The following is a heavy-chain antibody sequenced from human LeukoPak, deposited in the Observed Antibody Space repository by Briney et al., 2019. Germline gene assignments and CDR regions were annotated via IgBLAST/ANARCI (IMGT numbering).Heavy chain of an antibody. CDR1: GFTFSSYA. Sequence: GSLSLSCAASGFTFSSYAMHWVRQAPGKGLEWVAVISYDGSNKYYADSVKGRFTISRDNSKNTLYLQMNSLRAEDTAVYYCARDQADSSGWYGFDYWGQGTLVTVSS. CDR3: ARDQADSSGWYGFDY. D-gene: IGHD6-19*01. J-gene: IGHJ4*02. CDR2: ISYDGSNK. V-gene: IGHV3-30*04.